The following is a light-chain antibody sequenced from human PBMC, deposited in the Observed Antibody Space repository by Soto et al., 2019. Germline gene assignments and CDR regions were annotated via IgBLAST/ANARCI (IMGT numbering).Light chain of an antibody. CDR2: GAS. CDR1: QSVIGRQ. V-gene: IGKV3-15*01. CDR3: QQYHKWPIP. Sequence: EIVLTQAPGTLSLSPGERATLSCRASQSVIGRQLAWYQHKPGQAPRLLVYGASTRATGIPVRFSGGGSGTEFTINISSLQSDDFAVYSSQQYHKWPIPVGQVTRPVI. J-gene: IGKJ5*01.